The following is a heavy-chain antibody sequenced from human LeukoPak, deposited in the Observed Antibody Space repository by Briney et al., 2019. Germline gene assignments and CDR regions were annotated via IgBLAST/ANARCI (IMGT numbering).Heavy chain of an antibody. J-gene: IGHJ4*02. Sequence: GRSLRLSCAASGFTFSSYAMHWVRQAPGKGLEWVAVISYDGSNKYYADSVKGRFTLSRDSSKNTLYLQMNSLRAEDTAVYYCARGSLAVAGYFDYWGQGTLVTVSS. D-gene: IGHD6-19*01. CDR1: GFTFSSYA. V-gene: IGHV3-30*14. CDR2: ISYDGSNK. CDR3: ARGSLAVAGYFDY.